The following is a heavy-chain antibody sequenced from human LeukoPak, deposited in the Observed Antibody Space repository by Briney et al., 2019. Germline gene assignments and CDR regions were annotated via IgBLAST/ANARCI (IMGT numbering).Heavy chain of an antibody. CDR1: GFTFSNNW. V-gene: IGHV3-74*01. Sequence: PGGSLRLSCTASGFTFSNNWMYSVRQAPGKGPLWVSHIYSDGSGTSYADSVRGRFTISRDNAKNTLYLQMNSLRAEDTAVYYCARGIEAAGTDYWGQGTLVTVSS. CDR3: ARGIEAAGTDY. D-gene: IGHD6-13*01. CDR2: IYSDGSGT. J-gene: IGHJ4*02.